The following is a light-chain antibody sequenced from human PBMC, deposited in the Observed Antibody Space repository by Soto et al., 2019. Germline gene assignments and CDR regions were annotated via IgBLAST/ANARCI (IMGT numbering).Light chain of an antibody. CDR3: QQTYTTPRT. CDR1: QGIASY. V-gene: IGKV1-39*01. CDR2: AAS. Sequence: DIQLAQSPSFLSASLVYRFTITCRASQGIASYSNWYQQKPGKAPKLLIYAASTLQSGVPSRFSGSGSGTDFTLTISSLQPEDFATYYCQQTYTTPRTFGQGTKVDIK. J-gene: IGKJ1*01.